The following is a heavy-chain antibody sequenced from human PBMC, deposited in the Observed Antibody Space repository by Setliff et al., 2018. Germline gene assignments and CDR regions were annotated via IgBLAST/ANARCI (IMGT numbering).Heavy chain of an antibody. CDR2: IYPGDSET. V-gene: IGHV5-51*01. Sequence: GESLKISCQGSGYTFARHWIAWVRQVPGKGLEWMAIIYPGDSETRYNPSFQGQVTISADKSINTAYLQWSSLKASDTAIYFCARRTGFAVAVFDYWGRGTLVTVSS. CDR1: GYTFARHW. J-gene: IGHJ4*01. D-gene: IGHD6-19*01. CDR3: ARRTGFAVAVFDY.